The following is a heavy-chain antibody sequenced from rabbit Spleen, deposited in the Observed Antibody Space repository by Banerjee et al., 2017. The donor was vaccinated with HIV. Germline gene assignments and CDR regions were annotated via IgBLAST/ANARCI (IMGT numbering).Heavy chain of an antibody. CDR2: VYAGSSGNT. CDR3: ASEIINNNWSFGL. J-gene: IGHJ4*01. CDR1: GFSFNSGYD. Sequence: QSLEESGGGLVRPGASLTLTCKASGFSFNSGYDMCWVRQAPGKGLEWIACVYAGSSGNTYSATWAKGRFTISKTSSTTVTLQMTSLTTADTATYFCASEIINNNWSFGLWGPGTLVTVS. D-gene: IGHD3-3*01. V-gene: IGHV1S40*01.